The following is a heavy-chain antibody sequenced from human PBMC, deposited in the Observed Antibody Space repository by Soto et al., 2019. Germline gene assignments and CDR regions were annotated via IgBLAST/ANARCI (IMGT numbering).Heavy chain of an antibody. V-gene: IGHV1-18*01. CDR2: FSTYNGNT. J-gene: IGHJ6*02. D-gene: IGHD2-21*01. CDR3: ARESGGDCSSFHHADCGRGV. CDR1: GYTFTNYA. Sequence: QIQLVQSGAEVKKPGASVKVSCRASGYTFTNYAITWVRQAPGQGLEWMGCFSTYNGNTNYAQKLQGRVTMTTDTGTSTAYRGLRCRSSDATAMYGCARESGGDCSSFHHADCGRGVWCQGTTVTGSS.